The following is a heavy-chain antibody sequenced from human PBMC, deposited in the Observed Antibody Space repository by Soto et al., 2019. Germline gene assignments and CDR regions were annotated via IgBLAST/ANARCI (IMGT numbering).Heavy chain of an antibody. CDR1: GGSISSSSYY. J-gene: IGHJ3*02. CDR2: IYYSGSI. CDR3: ARYPEDAFDI. V-gene: IGHV4-39*01. Sequence: SETLSLTCTVSGGSISSSSYYWGWIRQPPGKGLEWIGSIYYSGSIYYNPSLKSRVTISVDTSKNQFSLKLSPVTAADTAVYYCARYPEDAFDIWGQGTMVTVSS.